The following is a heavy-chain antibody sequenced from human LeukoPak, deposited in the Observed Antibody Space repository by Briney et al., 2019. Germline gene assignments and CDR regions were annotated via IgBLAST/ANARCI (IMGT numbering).Heavy chain of an antibody. V-gene: IGHV1-2*02. CDR2: INPNSGGT. Sequence: GASVKVSCKASGYTFTGYYMHWVRQAPGQGLEWMGWINPNSGGTNYAQKFQGRVTMTRDRSISTAYMELSRLRSDDTAVYYCARTYSSSSDYYYYMDVWGKGTTVTVSS. J-gene: IGHJ6*03. D-gene: IGHD6-6*01. CDR1: GYTFTGYY. CDR3: ARTYSSSSDYYYYMDV.